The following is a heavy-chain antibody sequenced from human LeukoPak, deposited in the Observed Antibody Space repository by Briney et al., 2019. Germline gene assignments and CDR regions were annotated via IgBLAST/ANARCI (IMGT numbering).Heavy chain of an antibody. Sequence: PSETLSLTCTVSGGSISSYYWSWIRQPPGKGLEWIGCIFYSGSTNYNPSLKSRVTISIDTSKNQFSLKLSSVTAADTAVYYCARRAYSSGYYFFDFWGQGTLVTVSS. J-gene: IGHJ4*02. CDR2: IFYSGST. V-gene: IGHV4-59*01. CDR3: ARRAYSSGYYFFDF. CDR1: GGSISSYY. D-gene: IGHD3-22*01.